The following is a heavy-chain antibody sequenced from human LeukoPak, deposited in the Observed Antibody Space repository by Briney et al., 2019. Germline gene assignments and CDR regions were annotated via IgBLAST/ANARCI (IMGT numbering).Heavy chain of an antibody. Sequence: LETLSLTCAVYGGSFSGYYWSWIRQPPGKGLEWIGEINHSGSTNYNPSLKSRVTISVDTSKNQFSLKLSSVTAADTAVYYCARGLGYQLPLFDYWGQGTLVTVSS. V-gene: IGHV4-34*01. J-gene: IGHJ4*02. CDR1: GGSFSGYY. D-gene: IGHD2-2*01. CDR2: INHSGST. CDR3: ARGLGYQLPLFDY.